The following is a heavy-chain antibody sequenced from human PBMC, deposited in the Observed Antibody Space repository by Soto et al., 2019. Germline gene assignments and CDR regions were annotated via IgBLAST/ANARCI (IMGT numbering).Heavy chain of an antibody. J-gene: IGHJ6*02. CDR2: ISGYNGNT. D-gene: IGHD3-9*01. Sequence: ASVKVSCRASGYIFTSYGFSWVRQAPGQGLEWMGWISGYNGNTNYAQKFQGRVTMTTETSTRTAYMELSRLRSDDTAVYYCATIPHNFNWVPYGLDVWGQGTTVTVSS. CDR1: GYIFTSYG. CDR3: ATIPHNFNWVPYGLDV. V-gene: IGHV1-18*04.